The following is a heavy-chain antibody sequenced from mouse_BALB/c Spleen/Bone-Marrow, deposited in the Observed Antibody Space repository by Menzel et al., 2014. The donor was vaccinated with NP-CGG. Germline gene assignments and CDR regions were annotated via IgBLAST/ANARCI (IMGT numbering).Heavy chain of an antibody. Sequence: EVQLEQSGGELVKPGASVKLSCTASGFDIKDTYMHWVRQSPEQGLEWIGGINPANGNTNYDPKFQDKATITADTSSNTAYLQLSSLTSEDTAVYYCASYDYGCYLDYWGPGTTLTVSS. V-gene: IGHV14-3*02. J-gene: IGHJ2*01. D-gene: IGHD2-4*01. CDR3: ASYDYGCYLDY. CDR2: INPANGNT. CDR1: GFDIKDTY.